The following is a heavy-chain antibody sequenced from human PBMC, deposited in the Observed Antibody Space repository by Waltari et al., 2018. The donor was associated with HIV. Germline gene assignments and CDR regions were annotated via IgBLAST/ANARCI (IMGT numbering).Heavy chain of an antibody. Sequence: QLQLQESGPGLVTPSETLSPTCTVSGVSLRSPLYHWGWIRPPPGKGLEWIGNVYQSGITYYSPSLKSRVTISRDPPKNQFSLKVTSVAAADTAVYYCARLPKARGVAVDFWGHGTLVTVSS. J-gene: IGHJ4*01. V-gene: IGHV4-39*01. CDR3: ARLPKARGVAVDF. D-gene: IGHD3-10*01. CDR2: VYQSGIT. CDR1: GVSLRSPLYH.